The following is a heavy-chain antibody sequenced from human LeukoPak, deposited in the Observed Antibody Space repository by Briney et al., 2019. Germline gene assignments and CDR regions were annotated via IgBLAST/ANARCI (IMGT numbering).Heavy chain of an antibody. CDR3: AKDPPSSSSWYGWFDP. Sequence: GGSLRLSCAASGFTVSSNYMSWVRQAPGKGLEWVSVIYSGGSTYYADSVKGRFTISRDNSKNTLYLQMNSLRTEDTAVYYCAKDPPSSSSWYGWFDPWGQGTLVTVSS. J-gene: IGHJ5*02. V-gene: IGHV3-53*05. CDR1: GFTVSSNY. CDR2: IYSGGST. D-gene: IGHD6-13*01.